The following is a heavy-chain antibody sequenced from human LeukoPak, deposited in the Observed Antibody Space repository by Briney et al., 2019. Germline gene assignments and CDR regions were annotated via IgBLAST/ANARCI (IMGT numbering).Heavy chain of an antibody. CDR1: GYTFTGYH. D-gene: IGHD2-2*01. J-gene: IGHJ4*02. V-gene: IGHV1-2*06. Sequence: ASVKVSCKASGYTFTGYHMHWVRQAPGQGLEWMGRINPNSGDTNYTQKFQGRVAMTRDTSISTAFMELTRLRSDDTAVYYCARDYCSSTSCLFDYWGQGTLVTVSS. CDR2: INPNSGDT. CDR3: ARDYCSSTSCLFDY.